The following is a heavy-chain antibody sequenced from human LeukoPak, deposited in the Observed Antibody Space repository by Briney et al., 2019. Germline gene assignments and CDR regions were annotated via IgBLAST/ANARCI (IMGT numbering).Heavy chain of an antibody. J-gene: IGHJ4*02. CDR1: GYTFTGYY. D-gene: IGHD3-9*01. Sequence: GASVKVSCKASGYTFTGYYMHWVRQAPGQGLEWMGWINPNSGGTNYAQKFQGRVTMTRDTSISTAYMELSRLRSDDTAVYYCARGAHYDILTDIDYWGQGTLVTVSS. CDR2: INPNSGGT. CDR3: ARGAHYDILTDIDY. V-gene: IGHV1-2*02.